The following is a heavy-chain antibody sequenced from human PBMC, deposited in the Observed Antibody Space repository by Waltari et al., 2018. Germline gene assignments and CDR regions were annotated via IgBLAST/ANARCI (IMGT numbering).Heavy chain of an antibody. CDR3: ARGIPVCGGDCYPYFDY. V-gene: IGHV4-59*01. D-gene: IGHD2-21*01. J-gene: IGHJ4*02. Sequence: QVQLQESGPGLVKPSETLSLTCTVSGGSISSYYWSWIRQPPGKGLEWIGYIYYSGITNYNPSLKSRVTISVDTSKNQFSLKLSSVTAADTAVYYCARGIPVCGGDCYPYFDYWGQGTLVTVSS. CDR1: GGSISSYY. CDR2: IYYSGIT.